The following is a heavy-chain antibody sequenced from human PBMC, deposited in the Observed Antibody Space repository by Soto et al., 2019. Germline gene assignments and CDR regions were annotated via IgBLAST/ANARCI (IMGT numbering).Heavy chain of an antibody. CDR1: GFTFSTYS. Sequence: EVQLVESGGGLVQPGGSLRLSCAASGFTFSTYSMNWVRQAPGKGLEWVSYISISSSTIYYADSVKGRFTISGDNAKNSLYLQMNRLRAEDTAVYYCAREGDSSGWYNWFDPWGQGTLVTVSS. D-gene: IGHD3-22*01. CDR3: AREGDSSGWYNWFDP. J-gene: IGHJ5*02. V-gene: IGHV3-48*01. CDR2: ISISSSTI.